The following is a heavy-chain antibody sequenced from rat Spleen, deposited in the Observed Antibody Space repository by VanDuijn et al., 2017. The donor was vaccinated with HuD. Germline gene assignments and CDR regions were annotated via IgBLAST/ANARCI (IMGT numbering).Heavy chain of an antibody. V-gene: IGHV3-1*01. CDR1: GYSITSAY. CDR3: ARWGYGGYGYFDY. J-gene: IGHJ2*01. CDR2: ISYSGST. D-gene: IGHD1-11*01. Sequence: EVQLQESGPGLVKPSQSLSLTCSVTGYSITSAYRWNWIRKFPGNKMEWMGYISYSGSTSYNPSLKSRISITRDTSKNQFFLQLNSVTTEYTATYYCARWGYGGYGYFDYWGQGVMVTVSS.